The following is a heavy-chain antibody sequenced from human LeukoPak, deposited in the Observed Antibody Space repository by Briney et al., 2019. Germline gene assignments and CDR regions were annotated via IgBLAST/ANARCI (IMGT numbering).Heavy chain of an antibody. Sequence: PSETLSLTCTVSGGSISSGGYYWSWIRQHPGKGLEWIGYIYYSGSTYYNPSLKSRVTISVDTSKNQFSLKLSSVTAADTAVYYCARGFRSLWSKYYFDYWGQGTLVTVSS. D-gene: IGHD3-10*01. J-gene: IGHJ4*02. CDR2: IYYSGST. V-gene: IGHV4-31*03. CDR1: GGSISSGGYY. CDR3: ARGFRSLWSKYYFDY.